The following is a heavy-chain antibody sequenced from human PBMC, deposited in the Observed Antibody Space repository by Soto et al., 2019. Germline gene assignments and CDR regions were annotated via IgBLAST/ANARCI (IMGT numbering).Heavy chain of an antibody. D-gene: IGHD2-2*01. V-gene: IGHV3-33*01. J-gene: IGHJ6*03. CDR1: GFTFSSYG. CDR3: ARQESCSSTSCYHVPYYYYYMDV. Sequence: GGSLRLSCAASGFTFSSYGMHWVRQAPGKGLEWVAVIWYDGSNKYYADSVKGRFTISRDNSKNTLYLQMNSLRAEDTAVYYCARQESCSSTSCYHVPYYYYYMDVWGKGTTVTVSS. CDR2: IWYDGSNK.